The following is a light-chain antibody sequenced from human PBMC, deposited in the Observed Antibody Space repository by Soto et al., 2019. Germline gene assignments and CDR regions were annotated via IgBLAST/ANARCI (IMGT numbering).Light chain of an antibody. Sequence: QSVLIQPRSVSGSPGQSVTISCTGTSSDVGVYKYVSWYRQHPGKAPKLMLYDVITRPSGVPDRFSGSKSGNTASLTISGLQAEDEADYYCCSYAGDYTFVFGSGTKLTVL. CDR2: DVI. CDR1: SSDVGVYKY. V-gene: IGLV2-11*01. CDR3: CSYAGDYTFV. J-gene: IGLJ1*01.